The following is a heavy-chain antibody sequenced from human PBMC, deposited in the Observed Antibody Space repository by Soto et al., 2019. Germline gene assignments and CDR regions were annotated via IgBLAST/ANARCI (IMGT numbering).Heavy chain of an antibody. CDR2: MNPNGGRT. J-gene: IGHJ5*02. CDR1: GYTFINYD. V-gene: IGHV1-8*01. D-gene: IGHD6-13*01. CDR3: ARRIASAGRWWFDP. Sequence: QVQLVQSGAEVKKPGASVKVSCKASGYTFINYDINWVRQATGQGLEWMGWMNPNGGRTGYAQKFQGRVTMTRNTSITTAYMELSGLRFEGTAVYYCARRIASAGRWWFDPWGPGTLVTVSS.